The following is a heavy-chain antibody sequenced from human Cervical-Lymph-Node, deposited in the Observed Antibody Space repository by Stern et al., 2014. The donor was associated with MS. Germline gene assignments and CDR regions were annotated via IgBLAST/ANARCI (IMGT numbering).Heavy chain of an antibody. J-gene: IGHJ3*02. Sequence: EVQLVESGAEVKKPGESLNISCKGSGYSFTSYWIGWGRQKPGEGLAWMGIIHPIDSDTRYSPSFQGQVTISGDKSVSTAYLQWTSLKASDAAMYYCARQTSVTSRFDAFDIWGQGTMVTVSS. CDR2: IHPIDSDT. CDR1: GYSFTSYW. CDR3: ARQTSVTSRFDAFDI. D-gene: IGHD4-17*01. V-gene: IGHV5-51*01.